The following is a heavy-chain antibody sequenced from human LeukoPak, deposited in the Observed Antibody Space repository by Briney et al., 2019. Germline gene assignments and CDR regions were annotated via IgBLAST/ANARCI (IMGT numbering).Heavy chain of an antibody. V-gene: IGHV4-38-2*02. CDR1: GYSISIGYY. CDR2: VYHSGST. CDR3: ARDEMEHHGSYYDF. J-gene: IGHJ4*02. D-gene: IGHD1/OR15-1a*01. Sequence: SETLSLTCTVSGYSISIGYYWGWIRQPPGKGLEWIGSVYHSGSTYYNPSLKSRVTISVDTSKNQFSVKLSSVTAADTAFYYCARDEMEHHGSYYDFWGQGTLVTVSS.